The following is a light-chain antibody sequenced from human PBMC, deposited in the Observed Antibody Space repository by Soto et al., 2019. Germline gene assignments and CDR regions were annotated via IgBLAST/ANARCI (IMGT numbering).Light chain of an antibody. CDR1: RGIGSA. J-gene: IGKJ3*01. V-gene: IGKV1-13*02. CDR3: QQSNTYPFT. CDR2: DAS. Sequence: AIQLTQSPSALSASVGDRVTITCRASRGIGSALVWYHQKPGKSPNLLIYDASRLEVGVPSRFSGSGSGTDFTLTITSLQPVDFATYYCQQSNTYPFTFGPGTKVDVK.